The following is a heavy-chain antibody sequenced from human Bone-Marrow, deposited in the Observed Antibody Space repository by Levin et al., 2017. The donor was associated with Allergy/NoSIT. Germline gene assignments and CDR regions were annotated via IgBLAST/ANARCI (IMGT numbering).Heavy chain of an antibody. J-gene: IGHJ4*02. Sequence: ASVKVSCRTSGYTFTNYDINWVRQAPGQGLEWMGWMNPKSGNTGYAQNFQGRVTMTRSTSISTAYMELSSLTSEDTAIYYCARGDIGYSSNFWGQGTLVTVSS. CDR1: GYTFTNYD. CDR2: MNPKSGNT. CDR3: ARGDIGYSSNF. D-gene: IGHD6-19*01. V-gene: IGHV1-8*01.